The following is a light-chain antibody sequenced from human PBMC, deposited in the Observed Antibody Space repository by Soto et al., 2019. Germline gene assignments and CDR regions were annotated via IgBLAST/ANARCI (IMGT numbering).Light chain of an antibody. CDR3: QQSLNLPLT. J-gene: IGKJ3*01. V-gene: IGKV1-33*01. CDR1: QDIGHY. CDR2: DAS. Sequence: DIQMTQSPSSLSASLGERVTITCRASQDIGHYLNWYQHKPGKAPKLLIYDASSLETGVPPGFSGGGSVTDFTLTINNLQPEDVATYYCQQSLNLPLTFGPGTKVDIK.